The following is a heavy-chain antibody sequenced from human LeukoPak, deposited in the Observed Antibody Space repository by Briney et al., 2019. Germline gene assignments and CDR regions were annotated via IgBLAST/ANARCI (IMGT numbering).Heavy chain of an antibody. CDR1: GFTFSTYM. CDR3: ARDPTISGSYSDY. J-gene: IGHJ4*02. Sequence: GGSLRLSCAASGFTFSTYMMNWVRRAPGKGLEWVSYINSNSRTIYYADSVKGRFTVSRDNAKNSLYLQMNSLRDEDTAVYYCARDPTISGSYSDYWGQGTVVTVSS. D-gene: IGHD1-26*01. V-gene: IGHV3-48*02. CDR2: INSNSRTI.